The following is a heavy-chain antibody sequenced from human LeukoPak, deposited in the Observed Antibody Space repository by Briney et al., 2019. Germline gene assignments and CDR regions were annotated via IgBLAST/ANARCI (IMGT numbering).Heavy chain of an antibody. CDR2: ISYDGSRT. J-gene: IGHJ4*02. CDR3: ARDSTYYYSSGSSGPHYSDY. V-gene: IGHV3-30*11. CDR1: GFTFTEYA. Sequence: GGSLRLSCAASGFTFTEYAMHWVRQVPGKGLEWVALISYDGSRTEYADSVKGRFTISRDNSRNTLYLQLNSLGPEDAALYYCARDSTYYYSSGSSGPHYSDYWSQGALVTVS. D-gene: IGHD3-10*01.